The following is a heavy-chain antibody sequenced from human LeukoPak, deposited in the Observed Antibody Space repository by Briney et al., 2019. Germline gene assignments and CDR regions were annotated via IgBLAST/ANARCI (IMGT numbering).Heavy chain of an antibody. D-gene: IGHD4-17*01. Sequence: SETLSLTCAVYGGSFSGYYWSWIRQPPGKGLEWIGEINHSGSTNYNPSLKSRVTISVDTSKNQFSLRLSSLTAADTAVYYCARGPPTVTRKKQQRTFLDYFQHWGQGTLVTVSS. CDR2: INHSGST. V-gene: IGHV4-34*01. CDR3: ARGPPTVTRKKQQRTFLDYFQH. J-gene: IGHJ1*01. CDR1: GGSFSGYY.